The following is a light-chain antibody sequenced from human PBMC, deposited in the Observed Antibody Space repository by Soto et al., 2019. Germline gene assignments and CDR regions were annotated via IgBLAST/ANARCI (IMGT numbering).Light chain of an antibody. J-gene: IGLJ2*01. Sequence: QSVLTQPPSVSGAPGQRVTISCTGSSSNIGAGHDVHWYQQLPGTAPKLLIYGNSNRPSGVPDRFSGSKSGTSASLAISGLQSEDEADYYCAAWDDSLNEGVFGGGTKLTVL. V-gene: IGLV1-40*01. CDR1: SSNIGAGHD. CDR3: AAWDDSLNEGV. CDR2: GNS.